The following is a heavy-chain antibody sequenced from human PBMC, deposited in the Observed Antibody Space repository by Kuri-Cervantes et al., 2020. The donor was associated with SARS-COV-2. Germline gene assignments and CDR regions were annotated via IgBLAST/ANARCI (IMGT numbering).Heavy chain of an antibody. CDR3: ARGRPPIYLGYCSSTSCHRYYFDY. CDR2: IYYSGST. V-gene: IGHV4-39*07. CDR1: GGSISSSSYY. Sequence: SETLSLTCTVSGGSISSSSYYWGWTRQPPGKGLEWIGSIYYSGSTYYNPSLKSRVTISVDTSKNQFSLKLSSVTAADTAVYYCARGRPPIYLGYCSSTSCHRYYFDYWGQGTLVTVSS. J-gene: IGHJ4*02. D-gene: IGHD2-2*01.